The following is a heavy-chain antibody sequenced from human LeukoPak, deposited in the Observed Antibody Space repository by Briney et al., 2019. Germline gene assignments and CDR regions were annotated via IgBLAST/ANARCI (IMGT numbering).Heavy chain of an antibody. J-gene: IGHJ4*02. CDR2: IYYSGGT. CDR3: ARDRDYGDAPFDY. V-gene: IGHV4-39*07. CDR1: GGSISSSSYY. D-gene: IGHD4-17*01. Sequence: PSETLSLTCTVSGGSISSSSYYWGWIRQPPGKGLEWIGTIYYSGGTYYNPSLKSRVTISVDTSKNQFSLKLSSVTAADTAVYYCARDRDYGDAPFDYWGQGTLVTVSS.